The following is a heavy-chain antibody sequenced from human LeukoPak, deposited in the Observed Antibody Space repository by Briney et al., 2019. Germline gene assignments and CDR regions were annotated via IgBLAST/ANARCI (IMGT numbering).Heavy chain of an antibody. D-gene: IGHD1-26*01. CDR1: GGSINNGSYY. V-gene: IGHV4-61*02. CDR3: ARGARRGGSYYFEY. CDR2: IYASGTT. J-gene: IGHJ4*02. Sequence: PSQTLSLTCTVSGGSINNGSYYWSWIRQPAGKGLEWIGRIYASGTTNFNPSLKSRVTISIDTSKNQFSLKLSSVTAADTAVYYCARGARRGGSYYFEYWGQGTLVTVSS.